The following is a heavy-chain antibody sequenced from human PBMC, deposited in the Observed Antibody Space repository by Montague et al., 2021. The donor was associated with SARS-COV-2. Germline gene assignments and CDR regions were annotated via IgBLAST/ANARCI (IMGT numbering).Heavy chain of an antibody. V-gene: IGHV4-34*01. J-gene: IGHJ4*02. CDR2: ISYTGHT. D-gene: IGHD5/OR15-5a*01. Sequence: SETLSLTCAIYGGSFSGYFWSWIRQSPGKGLEWIGEISYTGHTRYNPSLQSRVSISGDSSENQFSLTLTSVTAADTAVYYCARSHYSVSWCPKWSQGTLVTVSS. CDR1: GGSFSGYF. CDR3: ARSHYSVSWCPK.